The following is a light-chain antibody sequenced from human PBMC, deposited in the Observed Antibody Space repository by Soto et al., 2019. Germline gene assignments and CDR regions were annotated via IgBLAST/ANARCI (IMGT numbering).Light chain of an antibody. CDR3: SSYAGSLYV. V-gene: IGLV2-8*01. Sequence: QSVLTQPPSASGSPGQSVTISCTGTSSDVGGYNYVSWYQQHPGKAPKVMIYEVSKRPSGVPDRFSGSKSGNTASLTVSGLQAEDEADYYCSSYAGSLYVFGTETKLTVL. J-gene: IGLJ1*01. CDR1: SSDVGGYNY. CDR2: EVS.